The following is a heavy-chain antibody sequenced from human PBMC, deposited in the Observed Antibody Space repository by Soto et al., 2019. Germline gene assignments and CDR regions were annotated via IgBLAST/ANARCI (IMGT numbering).Heavy chain of an antibody. D-gene: IGHD5-18*01. CDR2: TYYSGTT. J-gene: IGHJ4*02. CDR1: GGSISSGGYY. CDR3: ASRDVDTTMVGRDY. V-gene: IGHV4-31*03. Sequence: QVQLQESGPGLVKPSQTLSLTCTVSGGSISSGGYYWYWIRQHSGKGLEWIGFTYYSGTTNYNPSLKSRVTISVDTSKNQFSLKLRSVTAADTAVYYCASRDVDTTMVGRDYWGQGTLVTVSS.